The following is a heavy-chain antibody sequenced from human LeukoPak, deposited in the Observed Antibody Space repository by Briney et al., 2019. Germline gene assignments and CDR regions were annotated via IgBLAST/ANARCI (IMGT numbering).Heavy chain of an antibody. CDR3: TSLRGSSSQYFQY. D-gene: IGHD6-13*01. J-gene: IGHJ1*01. Sequence: GGSLRLSCAASGFTFSNAWMSWVRQDPGKGLEWVGRIKSKTDGGTTDYAAPVKGRFTISRDDSKDTLYLQMNSLRTEDTAVYYCTSLRGSSSQYFQYWGQGTLVTVSS. V-gene: IGHV3-15*01. CDR1: GFTFSNAW. CDR2: IKSKTDGGTT.